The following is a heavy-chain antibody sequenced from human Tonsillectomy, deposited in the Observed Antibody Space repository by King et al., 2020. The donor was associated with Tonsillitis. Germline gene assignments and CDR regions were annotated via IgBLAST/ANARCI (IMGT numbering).Heavy chain of an antibody. D-gene: IGHD2-2*01. CDR3: ASYRWDIVFVPAALFDY. Sequence: MHWVRQAPGKGLEWVAVISYDGGNKYYADSVKGLFTISRDNSKDTLYLQMNNLRAEETAVYYCASYRWDIVFVPAALFDYWGQGTLVTVSS. CDR2: ISYDGGNK. J-gene: IGHJ4*02. V-gene: IGHV3-30*04.